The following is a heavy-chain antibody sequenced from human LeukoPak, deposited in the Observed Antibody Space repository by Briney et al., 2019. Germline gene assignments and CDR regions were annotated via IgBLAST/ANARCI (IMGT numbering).Heavy chain of an antibody. J-gene: IGHJ4*02. CDR1: GYTFTSYG. CDR2: ISAYNGNT. CDR3: ARWHDFWRETYFDY. D-gene: IGHD3-3*01. Sequence: ASVKVSCKASGYTFTSYGISWVRQAPGQGLEWMGWISAYNGNTNYAQTLPGRVTMTTDTSTSTAYMELRSLRSDDTAVYYCARWHDFWRETYFDYWGQGTLVTVSS. V-gene: IGHV1-18*01.